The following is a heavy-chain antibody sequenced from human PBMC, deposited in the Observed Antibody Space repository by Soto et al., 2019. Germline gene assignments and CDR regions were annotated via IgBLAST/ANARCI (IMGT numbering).Heavy chain of an antibody. D-gene: IGHD5-12*01. V-gene: IGHV4-30-4*01. CDR1: GGTVDRGDYY. CDR2: VSSYRGAP. CDR3: ARGYEERSCDFVDSALLDF. J-gene: IGHJ4*03. Sequence: RPGTVSGGTVDRGDYYWTWILQHTRKGLEWIAYVSSYRGAPYYNPSLKSRLTISLGTPMNQFSLKLTSVTAAETAVYYCARGYEERSCDFVDSALLDFREQGALVTGAS.